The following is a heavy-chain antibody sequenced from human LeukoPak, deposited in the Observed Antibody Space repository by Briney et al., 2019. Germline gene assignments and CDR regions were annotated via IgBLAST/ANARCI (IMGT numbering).Heavy chain of an antibody. Sequence: GGSLRLSCAASGFTFSSYEMNWVRQAPGKGLEWVSYISSSGSTIYYADSVKGRFTLSRDNAKNSLYLQMNSLRAEDTAVYYCAREGESSGWYLDYYYYMDVWGKGTTVTISS. CDR2: ISSSGSTI. J-gene: IGHJ6*03. D-gene: IGHD6-19*01. CDR1: GFTFSSYE. CDR3: AREGESSGWYLDYYYYMDV. V-gene: IGHV3-48*03.